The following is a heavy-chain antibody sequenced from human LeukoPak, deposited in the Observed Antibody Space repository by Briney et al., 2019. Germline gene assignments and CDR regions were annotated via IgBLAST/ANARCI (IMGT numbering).Heavy chain of an antibody. V-gene: IGHV4-61*08. D-gene: IGHD3-22*01. CDR3: ARETLTYYYDSSYDY. Sequence: SETLSLTCTVSGGSISSGGYYWSWIRQPPGKGLEWIGYIYYSGSTNYNPSLKSRVTISVDTSKNQFSLKLSSVTAADTAVYYCARETLTYYYDSSYDYWGQGTLVTVSS. CDR1: GGSISSGGYY. J-gene: IGHJ4*02. CDR2: IYYSGST.